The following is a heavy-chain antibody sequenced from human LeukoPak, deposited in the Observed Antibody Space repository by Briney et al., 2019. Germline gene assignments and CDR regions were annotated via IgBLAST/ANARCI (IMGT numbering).Heavy chain of an antibody. CDR2: FDPEYGET. Sequence: ASVKVSCRVSGSTLTDLFTFWVRQAPGEGLECMGGFDPEYGETIYAQKFQGRVTMTEDTSTNTSYLELRSLTSDDTAMYYCARDLVANSFDYWGQGTLVTVSS. D-gene: IGHD2-2*01. CDR3: ARDLVANSFDY. V-gene: IGHV1-24*01. J-gene: IGHJ4*02. CDR1: GSTLTDLF.